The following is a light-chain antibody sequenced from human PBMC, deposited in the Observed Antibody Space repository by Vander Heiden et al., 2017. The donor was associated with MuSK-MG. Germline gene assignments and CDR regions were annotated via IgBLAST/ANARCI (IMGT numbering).Light chain of an antibody. CDR1: QSVLYSSNNKNY. J-gene: IGKJ4*01. Sequence: IVLPQSPVSLAVSLGERATINCKSSQSVLYSSNNKNYLAWYQQKPGQPPKLLIYWASTRESGVPDRFSGGGSGTDFTLTISSLQAEDVAVYYCQQYYSTPPTFGGGTRVEVK. V-gene: IGKV4-1*01. CDR2: WAS. CDR3: QQYYSTPPT.